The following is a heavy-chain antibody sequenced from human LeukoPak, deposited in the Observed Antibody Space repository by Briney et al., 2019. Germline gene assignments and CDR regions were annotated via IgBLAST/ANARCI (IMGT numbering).Heavy chain of an antibody. CDR1: GFTFSSYS. J-gene: IGHJ6*02. CDR3: ARDGGGYCSSTSCYNEDYYYYYGMDV. Sequence: GGSLRLSCAASGFTFSSYSMNWVRQAPGKGLEWVSSINSSSSYIYYADSVKGRFTISRDNAKNSLYLQMNSLRAEDTAVYYCARDGGGYCSSTSCYNEDYYYYYGMDVWGQGTTVTVSS. D-gene: IGHD2-2*02. CDR2: INSSSSYI. V-gene: IGHV3-21*01.